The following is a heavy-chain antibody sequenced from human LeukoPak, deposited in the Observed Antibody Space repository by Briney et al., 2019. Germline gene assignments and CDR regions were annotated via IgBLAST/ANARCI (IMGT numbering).Heavy chain of an antibody. J-gene: IGHJ4*02. V-gene: IGHV1-8*02. Sequence: ASVKVSCKASGYTFTSYYMHWVRQATGQGLEWMGWMNPNSGNTGYAQKFQGRVTMTRNTSISTAYMELSSLRSEDTAVYYCARGGYYYDSSGYYPFDYWGQGTLVTVSS. CDR3: ARGGYYYDSSGYYPFDY. D-gene: IGHD3-22*01. CDR1: GYTFTSYY. CDR2: MNPNSGNT.